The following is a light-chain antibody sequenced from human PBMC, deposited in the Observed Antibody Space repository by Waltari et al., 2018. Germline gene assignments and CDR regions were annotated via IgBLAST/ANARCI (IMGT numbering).Light chain of an antibody. CDR2: GAS. J-gene: IGKJ4*01. CDR1: QSVSSIS. Sequence: EIVLTQSPGTLSLSPGERATLSCRASQSVSSISLTWYQQKPGQAPRLLSYGASSRATCIPDRFSGSGSGTDFALTISRLEPEDFAVYYCQQYDGIVLTFGGGTKVEI. V-gene: IGKV3-20*01. CDR3: QQYDGIVLT.